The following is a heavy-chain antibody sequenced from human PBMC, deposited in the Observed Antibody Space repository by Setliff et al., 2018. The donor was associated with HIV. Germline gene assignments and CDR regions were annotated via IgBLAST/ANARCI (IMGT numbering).Heavy chain of an antibody. CDR1: GYSFTSYD. CDR3: ARDETWGSLYYGLDV. CDR2: MNPNSGDT. J-gene: IGHJ6*02. Sequence: GASVMVSCKASGYSFTSYDINWVRQATGQGLEWMGWMNPNSGDTDYAQKFQGRVTMTRNTSIGAAYMELSSLRSEDTAVYYCARDETWGSLYYGLDVWGQGTTVTVSS. D-gene: IGHD7-27*01. V-gene: IGHV1-8*01.